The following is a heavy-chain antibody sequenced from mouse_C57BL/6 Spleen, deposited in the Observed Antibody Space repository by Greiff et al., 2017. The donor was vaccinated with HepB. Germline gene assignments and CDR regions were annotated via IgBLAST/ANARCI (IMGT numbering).Heavy chain of an antibody. CDR3: ARRGSFYAMDY. V-gene: IGHV1-72*01. J-gene: IGHJ4*01. CDR1: GYTFTSYW. D-gene: IGHD3-1*01. Sequence: VQLQQPGAELVKPGASVKLSCKASGYTFTSYWMHWVKQRPGRGLERIGRIDPNSGGTKYNEKFKSKATLTVDKPSSTAYMQLSSLTSEDSAVYYCARRGSFYAMDYWGQGTSVTVSS. CDR2: IDPNSGGT.